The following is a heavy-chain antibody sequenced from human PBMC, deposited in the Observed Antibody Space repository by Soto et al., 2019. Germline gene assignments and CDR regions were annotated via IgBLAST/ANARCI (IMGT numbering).Heavy chain of an antibody. J-gene: IGHJ3*02. V-gene: IGHV1-8*01. CDR2: MNRNSGNT. CDR1: GYTFTSYE. Sequence: QVQLVQAGSEVKKPGASVKVSCKASGYTFTSYEINWVRQATGQGLEGMGWMNRNSGNTGYAQKFQVRVTMTRNTSISTAYMELSSLRSEDTAVYYCARTVDMIVVVMGTFDIWGQGTMVTVSS. D-gene: IGHD3-22*01. CDR3: ARTVDMIVVVMGTFDI.